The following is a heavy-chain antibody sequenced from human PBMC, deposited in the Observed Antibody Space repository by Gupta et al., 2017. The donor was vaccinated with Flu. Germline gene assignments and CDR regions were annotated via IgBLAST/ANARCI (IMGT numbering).Heavy chain of an antibody. J-gene: IGHJ4*02. CDR1: GFTFSSYS. CDR2: ISSSSSYI. CDR3: AAVHTGIAAAGTVY. D-gene: IGHD6-13*01. V-gene: IGHV3-21*01. Sequence: EVQLVESGGGLVKPGGCLRLSCADSGFTFSSYSMHWVRQAPGKGLEWVSSISSSSSYIYYADSVKGRFTISRDNAKNSLYLQMNSLRAEDTAVYYCAAVHTGIAAAGTVYWGQGTLVTVSS.